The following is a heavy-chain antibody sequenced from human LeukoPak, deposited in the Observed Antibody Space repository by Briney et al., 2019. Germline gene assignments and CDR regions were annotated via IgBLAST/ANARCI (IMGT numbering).Heavy chain of an antibody. CDR1: GLIFDDYA. J-gene: IGHJ4*02. V-gene: IGHV3-9*01. CDR2: ISWNSGSV. Sequence: GGSLRLSCAASGLIFDDYAMHWVRQVPGKGLEWVSGISWNSGSVEYADSVKGRFTISRDNARNSLYLQMNNLRAEDTGMYYCAKTRFKEYASGTCFDYWGQGTLVTVSS. D-gene: IGHD3-10*01. CDR3: AKTRFKEYASGTCFDY.